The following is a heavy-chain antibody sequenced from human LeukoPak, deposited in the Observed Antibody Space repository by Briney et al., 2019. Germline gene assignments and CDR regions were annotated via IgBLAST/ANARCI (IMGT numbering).Heavy chain of an antibody. CDR2: INSDGSST. J-gene: IGHJ3*02. CDR1: GFTFSSYW. Sequence: GGSLRLSCAASGFTFSSYWMHWVRQAPGKGLVWVSRINSDGSSTSYADSVKGRFTISRDNAKNTLSLQMNSLRAEDTAVYYCARDDSSGWWGADAFDIWGQGTMVTVSS. D-gene: IGHD6-19*01. CDR3: ARDDSSGWWGADAFDI. V-gene: IGHV3-74*01.